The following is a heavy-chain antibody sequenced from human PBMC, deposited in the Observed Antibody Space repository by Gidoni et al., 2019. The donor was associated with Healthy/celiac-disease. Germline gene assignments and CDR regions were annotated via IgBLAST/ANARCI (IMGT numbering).Heavy chain of an antibody. CDR2: IYYSGSP. D-gene: IGHD3-22*01. CDR1: GGAISSSSYY. CDR3: AASSGYYKDAFDI. V-gene: IGHV4-39*01. Sequence: QLQLQESGPGLVKPSETLSLTCTVSGGAISSSSYYWGWSRQPPGKGLEWIGSIYYSGSPYSHPSLKSRVTISVDTSKNQFSLKLSSVTAADTAVYYCAASSGYYKDAFDIWGQGTMVTVSS. J-gene: IGHJ3*02.